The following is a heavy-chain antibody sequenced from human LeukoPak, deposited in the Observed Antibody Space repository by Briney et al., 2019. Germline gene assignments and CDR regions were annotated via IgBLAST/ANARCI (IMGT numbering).Heavy chain of an antibody. D-gene: IGHD2-15*01. CDR1: GFTFTNSA. J-gene: IGHJ6*04. Sequence: ASVKVSCKASGFTFTNSAVQWVRQARGQRLEWIGWIVVGSGNANYAQKFQERVTITRDMSTSTAYMELSSLRSEDTAVYYCAAGRLLPESYYYYGMDVWGKGTTVTVSS. V-gene: IGHV1-58*01. CDR3: AAGRLLPESYYYYGMDV. CDR2: IVVGSGNA.